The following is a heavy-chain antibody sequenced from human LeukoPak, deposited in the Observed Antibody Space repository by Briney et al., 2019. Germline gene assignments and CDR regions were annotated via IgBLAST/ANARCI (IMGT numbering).Heavy chain of an antibody. Sequence: PGGSLRLSCAASGFTFSSYGMHWVRQAPGKGLEWVSAISGNGDHTHYADSVKGRVTISRDNSKNTLYLQVNSLRAEDTAVYYCAKLKSIPVSGTADCLGQGTLVTVSS. CDR2: ISGNGDHT. CDR3: AKLKSIPVSGTADC. D-gene: IGHD6-19*01. CDR1: GFTFSSYG. J-gene: IGHJ4*02. V-gene: IGHV3-23*01.